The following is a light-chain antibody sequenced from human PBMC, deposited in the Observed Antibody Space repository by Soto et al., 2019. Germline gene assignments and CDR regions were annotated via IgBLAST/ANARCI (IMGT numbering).Light chain of an antibody. J-gene: IGKJ5*01. Sequence: DIQMTQSPSSLSASVGDRVTITCRASQDISNYLNWYQQRPGKAPKLLIYDASNLERGVPSRFSGTRSGTHFTFAITSLQPEDVATYYCQQSDSLPITFCQGTRLDI. CDR2: DAS. CDR1: QDISNY. V-gene: IGKV1-33*01. CDR3: QQSDSLPIT.